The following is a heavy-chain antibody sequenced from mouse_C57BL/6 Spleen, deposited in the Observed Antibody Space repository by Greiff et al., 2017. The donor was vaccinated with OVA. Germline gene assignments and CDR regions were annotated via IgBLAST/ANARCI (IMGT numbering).Heavy chain of an antibody. V-gene: IGHV1-82*01. Sequence: VQLQQSGPELVKPGASVKISCKASGYSFSSSWMNWVKPRPGKGLEWIGRIYPGDGDTNYNGKFKGKATLTADKSSSTAYMQLSSLTSEDSAVYFCAITTVPFAYWGQGTLVTVSA. CDR2: IYPGDGDT. D-gene: IGHD1-1*01. J-gene: IGHJ3*01. CDR1: GYSFSSSW. CDR3: AITTVPFAY.